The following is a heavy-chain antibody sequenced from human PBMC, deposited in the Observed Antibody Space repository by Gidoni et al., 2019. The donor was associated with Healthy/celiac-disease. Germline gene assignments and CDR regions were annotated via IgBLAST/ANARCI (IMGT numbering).Heavy chain of an antibody. J-gene: IGHJ6*03. Sequence: QVQLVQSGAEVKKPGSSVKVSCKASGGTFSSYAISWVRKATGKGLEWMGGIIPIFGTANYAQKFQGRVTITADESTSTAYMELSSLRSEDTAVYYCARAFLVPAARIRGSARPHGLGEKDYYYYMDVWGKGTTVTVSS. CDR1: GGTFSSYA. CDR2: IIPIFGTA. CDR3: ARAFLVPAARIRGSARPHGLGEKDYYYYMDV. D-gene: IGHD2-2*01. V-gene: IGHV1-69*01.